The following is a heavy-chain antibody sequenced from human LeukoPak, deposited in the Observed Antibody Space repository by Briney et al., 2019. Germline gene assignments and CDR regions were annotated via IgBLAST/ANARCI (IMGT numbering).Heavy chain of an antibody. V-gene: IGHV3-7*05. CDR2: MDQEGSEK. CDR3: ARAGYSRGWFAYY. CDR1: GFTFSNYW. Sequence: GGSLRLPCAASGFTFSNYWMSWVRQAPGKGLEGVANMDQEGSEKYYVDSVKGRFTISRDNAKNSLYLQMNTLSAEDTAIYYCARAGYSRGWFAYYWGQGALVTVSS. D-gene: IGHD6-19*01. J-gene: IGHJ4*02.